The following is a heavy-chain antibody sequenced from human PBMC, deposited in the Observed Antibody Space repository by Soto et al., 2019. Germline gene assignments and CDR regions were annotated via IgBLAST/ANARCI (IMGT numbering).Heavy chain of an antibody. V-gene: IGHV3-7*03. J-gene: IGHJ4*02. CDR2: IKQGGSEK. CDR3: ARETATVNFDY. CDR1: GFTFSSCW. Sequence: GGSLRLSCAASGFTFSSCWMSWVRQAPGKGLEWVANIKQGGSEKYYVDSVKGRFTISRDNAKNSLYLQMNSLRAEDTAVYYCARETATVNFDYWGQGTLVTVSS. D-gene: IGHD4-4*01.